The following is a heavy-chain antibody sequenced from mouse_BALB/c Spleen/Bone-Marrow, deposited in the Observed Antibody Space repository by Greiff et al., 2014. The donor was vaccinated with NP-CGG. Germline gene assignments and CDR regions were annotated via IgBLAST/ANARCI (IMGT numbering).Heavy chain of an antibody. CDR1: GYAFTNYL. CDR2: INPGSGGT. Sequence: QVQLQQPGAELVRPGTSVKVSCKASGYAFTNYLIEWVKQRPGQGLEWIGVINPGSGGTNYNEKFKGKATLTADKSSSTAYMQLSSLTSDDSAVHFCARRDYAMDYWGQGTSVTVSS. CDR3: ARRDYAMDY. J-gene: IGHJ4*01. V-gene: IGHV1-54*01.